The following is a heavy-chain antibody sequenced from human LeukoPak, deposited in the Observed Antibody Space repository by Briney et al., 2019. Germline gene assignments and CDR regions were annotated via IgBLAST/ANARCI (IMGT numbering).Heavy chain of an antibody. Sequence: GGSLRLSCAASGFTLKIYPMHWVRQAPGKGLEWLSVISHDGSDKNNADSVKGRFIISRDNSKNTIYLQWNSLRPEDTAMYYCAREGVQTTVDAFDIWGLGTMVIVSS. D-gene: IGHD4-17*01. V-gene: IGHV3-30*04. CDR3: AREGVQTTVDAFDI. CDR1: GFTLKIYP. J-gene: IGHJ3*02. CDR2: ISHDGSDK.